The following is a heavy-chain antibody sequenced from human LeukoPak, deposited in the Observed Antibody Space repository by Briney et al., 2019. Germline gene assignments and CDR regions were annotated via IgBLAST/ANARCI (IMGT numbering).Heavy chain of an antibody. V-gene: IGHV3-7*01. CDR1: GFTFSRYG. J-gene: IGHJ3*02. CDR3: ARFSSVPTAFDI. Sequence: HPGGSLRLSCAASGFTFSRYGMHWVRQTPGKGLEWVANIKQDGSEKYYVGSLKGRFTISRDNAQSSLYLQMNSVRAEATAVYYCARFSSVPTAFDIWGQGTMVTVCS. D-gene: IGHD3-22*01. CDR2: IKQDGSEK.